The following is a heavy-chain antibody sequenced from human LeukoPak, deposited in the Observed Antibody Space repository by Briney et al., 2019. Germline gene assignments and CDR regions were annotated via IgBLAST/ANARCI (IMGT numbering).Heavy chain of an antibody. V-gene: IGHV3-30*02. D-gene: IGHD6-19*01. J-gene: IGHJ4*02. CDR2: VRSDGNAQ. Sequence: GGSLRLSCAVSGFTFNKYGMHWVRQAPGKGLEWVALVRSDGNAQHYADSVKGRFTISRDNARNTLYLQINSLRTEDTAVYYCAKDRDLVAGTLVFDYWGQGTLVTVSS. CDR3: AKDRDLVAGTLVFDY. CDR1: GFTFNKYG.